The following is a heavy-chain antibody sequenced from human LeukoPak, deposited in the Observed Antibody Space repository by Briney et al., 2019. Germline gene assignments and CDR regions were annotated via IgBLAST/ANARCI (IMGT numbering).Heavy chain of an antibody. Sequence: GGSPRLSCAASGFTFSSYSMNWVRQAPGKGLEWVSSISSSSTYIYYADSVKGRFTISRDNAKNSLYLQMNSLRAEDTAVYYCARDFHLVAANPWGQGTLVTVSS. V-gene: IGHV3-21*01. CDR3: ARDFHLVAANP. CDR1: GFTFSSYS. CDR2: ISSSSTYI. D-gene: IGHD2-15*01. J-gene: IGHJ4*02.